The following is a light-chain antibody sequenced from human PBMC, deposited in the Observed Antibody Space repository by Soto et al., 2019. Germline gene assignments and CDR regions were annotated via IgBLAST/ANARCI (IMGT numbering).Light chain of an antibody. CDR1: QSISAW. Sequence: DIQMTQSPSTLSASVGDRVTITCRASQSISAWWAWYQQKPGKAPKLLIYKASSLESGVPSRFSGSGSGTEFTLTISSLQLDDFASYYCQQYNNYGSWPFGQGTKVDIK. CDR3: QQYNNYGSWP. V-gene: IGKV1-5*03. J-gene: IGKJ1*01. CDR2: KAS.